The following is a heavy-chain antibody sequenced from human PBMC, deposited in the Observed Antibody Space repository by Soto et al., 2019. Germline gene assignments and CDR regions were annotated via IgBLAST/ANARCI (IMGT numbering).Heavy chain of an antibody. CDR3: ARDSTVTNAFEY. J-gene: IGHJ4*02. D-gene: IGHD4-17*01. V-gene: IGHV1-69*11. Sequence: QVQLVQSGADVKKPGSSVKVSCKASGGTFSRSAISWVRQAPGQGLEWMGTIIPVLATPKYAQKFQGRVTVTADESTSTVYMEPYSLMSEDTAFYYCARDSTVTNAFEYWGQGTLVTVSS. CDR1: GGTFSRSA. CDR2: IIPVLATP.